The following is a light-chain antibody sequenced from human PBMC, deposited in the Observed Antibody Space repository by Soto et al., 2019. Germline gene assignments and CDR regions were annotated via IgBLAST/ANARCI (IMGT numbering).Light chain of an antibody. Sequence: EIVLTQSPSTLSVSPGERATLSCRASQGISSRLAWYQQKPGKAPRLLIYAASTMAAGIPSRFSGSGSGTEFTLTISSLQSEDFAIYYCQQHSDWPLTFGQGTRLEIK. CDR3: QQHSDWPLT. CDR1: QGISSR. J-gene: IGKJ5*01. V-gene: IGKV3-15*01. CDR2: AAS.